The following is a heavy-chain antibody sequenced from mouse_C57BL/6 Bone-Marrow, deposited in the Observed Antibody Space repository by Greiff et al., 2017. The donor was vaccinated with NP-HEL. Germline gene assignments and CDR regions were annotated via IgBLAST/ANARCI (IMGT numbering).Heavy chain of an antibody. CDR1: GFTFTDYY. D-gene: IGHD1-1*01. V-gene: IGHV7-3*01. Sequence: EVKLVESGGGLVQPGGSLSLSCAASGFTFTDYYMSWVRQPPGKALEWLGFIRNKANGYTTEYSASVKGRFTISRDNSQSILYLQMNALRAEDSATYYCARRYGRPYFDVWGTGTTVTVSS. J-gene: IGHJ1*03. CDR2: IRNKANGYTT. CDR3: ARRYGRPYFDV.